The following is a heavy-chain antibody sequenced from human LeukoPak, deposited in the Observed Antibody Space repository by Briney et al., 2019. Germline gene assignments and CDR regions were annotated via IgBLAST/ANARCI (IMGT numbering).Heavy chain of an antibody. Sequence: PSETLSLTCTVSGGSISSGSYYWSWIRQPAGKGLEWIGRIYTSGSTNYNPSLKSRVTISVDTSKNQFSLKLSSVTAADTAVYYCARAQVYDILTGYLRGYFDYWGQGTLVTVSS. J-gene: IGHJ4*02. V-gene: IGHV4-61*02. CDR2: IYTSGST. CDR3: ARAQVYDILTGYLRGYFDY. D-gene: IGHD3-9*01. CDR1: GGSISSGSYY.